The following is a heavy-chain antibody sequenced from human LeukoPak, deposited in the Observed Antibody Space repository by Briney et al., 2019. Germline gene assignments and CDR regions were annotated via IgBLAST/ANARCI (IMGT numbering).Heavy chain of an antibody. CDR3: ARGPNAVPHSRYYGMDV. V-gene: IGHV4-34*01. CDR1: GGSFSGYY. D-gene: IGHD3-22*01. J-gene: IGHJ6*02. CDR2: INHSGST. Sequence: SETLSLTCAVYGGSFSGYYWSWIRQPPGKGLEWIGEINHSGSTNYNPSLKSRVTISVDTSKNQFSLKLSSVTAADTAVYYCARGPNAVPHSRYYGMDVWGQGTTVSVSS.